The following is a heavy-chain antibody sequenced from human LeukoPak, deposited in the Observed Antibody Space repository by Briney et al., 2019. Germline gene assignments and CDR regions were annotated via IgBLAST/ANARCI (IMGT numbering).Heavy chain of an antibody. CDR1: GYAFTIYG. Sequence: GASVTVSFKGSGYAFTIYGISWVRQAPGQGLEWMGWISAYNGNTNYAQKLQGRVTMTTDTSTSTAYMELRSLRSDDTAVYYCARAQLAIAVAGNFDYWGQGTLVTVSS. CDR2: ISAYNGNT. J-gene: IGHJ4*02. CDR3: ARAQLAIAVAGNFDY. D-gene: IGHD6-19*01. V-gene: IGHV1-18*01.